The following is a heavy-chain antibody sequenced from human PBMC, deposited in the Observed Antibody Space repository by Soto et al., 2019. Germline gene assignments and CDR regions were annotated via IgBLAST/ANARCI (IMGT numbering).Heavy chain of an antibody. Sequence: SETLSLTCTVSGGSIGSGGYYWSWIRQHPGKGLEWIGYIYYSGSTYYNPSLKSRVTISVDTSKNQFSLKLSSVTAADTAVYYCASRYYYGSGSYYEPWGQGTLVTVSS. J-gene: IGHJ5*02. CDR2: IYYSGST. D-gene: IGHD3-10*01. CDR1: GGSIGSGGYY. CDR3: ASRYYYGSGSYYEP. V-gene: IGHV4-31*03.